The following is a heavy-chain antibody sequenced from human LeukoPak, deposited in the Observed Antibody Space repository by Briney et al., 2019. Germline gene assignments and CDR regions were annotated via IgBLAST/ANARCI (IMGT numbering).Heavy chain of an antibody. D-gene: IGHD4-17*01. CDR2: ISRSRSTI. CDR3: ARIGDYGDYGHWFDP. CDR1: GFTFSSCS. V-gene: IGHV3-48*01. Sequence: PGGSLRLSCAASGFTFSSCSMTWVRQAPGKGLEWVSYISRSRSTIYYADSVKGRFTISRDNAKNSLYLQMNSLRAEDTAVYYCARIGDYGDYGHWFDPWGQGTLVTVSS. J-gene: IGHJ5*02.